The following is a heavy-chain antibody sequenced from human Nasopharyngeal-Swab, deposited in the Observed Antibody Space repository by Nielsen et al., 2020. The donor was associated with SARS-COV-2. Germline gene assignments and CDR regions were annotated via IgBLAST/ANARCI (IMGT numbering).Heavy chain of an antibody. V-gene: IGHV3-30*04. CDR3: ASSYYDFWSGYYYHGAFDI. CDR2: ISCDGSNK. Sequence: VRQAPGKGLEWVAVISCDGSNKYYADSVKGRFTISRDNSKNTLYLQMNSLRAEDTAVYYCASSYYDFWSGYYYHGAFDIWGQGTMVTVSS. D-gene: IGHD3-3*01. J-gene: IGHJ3*02.